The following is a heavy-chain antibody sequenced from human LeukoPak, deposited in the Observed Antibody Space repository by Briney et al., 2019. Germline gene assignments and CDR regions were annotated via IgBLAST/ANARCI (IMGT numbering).Heavy chain of an antibody. CDR3: ARDLVLLWLGELLGSGPFDY. J-gene: IGHJ4*02. CDR2: IKQDGSEK. Sequence: GGSLRLSCAASGFTFSSYWMSWVRQAPGKGLEWVANIKQDGSEKYYVDSVKGRFTISRDNAKNSLYLQMNSLRAEDTAVYYCARDLVLLWLGELLGSGPFDYWGQGTLVTVSS. CDR1: GFTFSSYW. V-gene: IGHV3-7*01. D-gene: IGHD3-10*01.